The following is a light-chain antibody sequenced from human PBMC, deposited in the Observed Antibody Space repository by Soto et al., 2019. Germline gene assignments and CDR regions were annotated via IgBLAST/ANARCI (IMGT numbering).Light chain of an antibody. Sequence: DIQMTQSPSSLSASVGDRVTITCRASQGISNYLDWYQQKPGKVPKLLIYAASTVQSGVPSRFSGSGSGTDFTLTISSLQPEEVATNYCQKYNSAPHTFGQGTKLEIK. CDR2: AAS. CDR1: QGISNY. CDR3: QKYNSAPHT. V-gene: IGKV1-27*01. J-gene: IGKJ2*01.